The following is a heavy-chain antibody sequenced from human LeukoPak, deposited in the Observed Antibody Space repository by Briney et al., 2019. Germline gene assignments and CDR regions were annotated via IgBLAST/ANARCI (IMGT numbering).Heavy chain of an antibody. CDR3: ARNHYDIVTGYSSPYWYFDL. Sequence: GGSLRLSCAASGFTFGPYSMNWVRQAPGKGLEWVSSITGSSSDKYYADSVKGRFTISRDNAKNSLSLQMNSLRVEDTAMYYCARNHYDIVTGYSSPYWYFDLWGRGTLGAVSS. CDR1: GFTFGPYS. V-gene: IGHV3-21*01. J-gene: IGHJ2*01. D-gene: IGHD3-9*01. CDR2: ITGSSSDK.